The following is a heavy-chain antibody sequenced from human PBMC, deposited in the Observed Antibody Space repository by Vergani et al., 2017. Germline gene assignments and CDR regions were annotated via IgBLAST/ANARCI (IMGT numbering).Heavy chain of an antibody. CDR1: GFSFPGYA. CDR2: ISNSGSTI. CDR3: ARPSITIFGVVIIYYYYMDV. J-gene: IGHJ6*03. V-gene: IGHV3-48*04. D-gene: IGHD3-3*01. Sequence: EVQMVESGGGLAQPGGSLRLSCEASGFSFPGYAMSWVRQAPGKGLEWVSYISNSGSTIYYADSVKGRFTISRDNAKNSLYLQMNSLRAEDTAVYYCARPSITIFGVVIIYYYYMDVWGKGTTVTVSS.